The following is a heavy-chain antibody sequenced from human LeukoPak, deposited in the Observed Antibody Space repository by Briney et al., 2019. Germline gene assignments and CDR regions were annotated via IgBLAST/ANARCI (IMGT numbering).Heavy chain of an antibody. D-gene: IGHD1-1*01. CDR2: IRYDGSNK. V-gene: IGHV3-30*02. CDR3: AKEMRGSQRGPNDFDY. J-gene: IGHJ4*02. CDR1: GFTFSNYG. Sequence: PGGSLRLSCAASGFTFSNYGMHWVRQAPGKGLEWVALIRYDGSNKYYADSVKGRFTISRDNSKNTLYLQMNSVRDQDTAVYYWAKEMRGSQRGPNDFDYWGQGTLVTVSS.